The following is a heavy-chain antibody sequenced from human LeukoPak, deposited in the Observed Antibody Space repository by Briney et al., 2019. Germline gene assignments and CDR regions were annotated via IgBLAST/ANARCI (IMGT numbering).Heavy chain of an antibody. Sequence: NPGGSLRLSCAASGFTFSNAWMSWVRQAPGKGLEWVGRIKSKTDGGTTDYAAPVKGRFTISRDDSKNTLYLQMNSLKTEDTAVYYCTTDPESSGYYGLLDYWGQGTLVTVSS. CDR2: IKSKTDGGTT. V-gene: IGHV3-15*01. D-gene: IGHD3-22*01. CDR1: GFTFSNAW. J-gene: IGHJ4*02. CDR3: TTDPESSGYYGLLDY.